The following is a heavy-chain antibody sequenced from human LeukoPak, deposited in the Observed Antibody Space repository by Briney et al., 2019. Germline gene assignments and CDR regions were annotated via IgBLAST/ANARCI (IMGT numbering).Heavy chain of an antibody. V-gene: IGHV3-23*01. CDR2: ISGSGGST. Sequence: AGSLRLSCAASGFTFSCYAMSWVRQAPGKGLEWVSAISGSGGSTYYADSVKGRFTISRDNSKNTLYLQMNSLRAEDTAVYYCAKYKTSTVTTGFDYWGQGTLVTVSS. CDR3: AKYKTSTVTTGFDY. CDR1: GFTFSCYA. D-gene: IGHD4-17*01. J-gene: IGHJ4*02.